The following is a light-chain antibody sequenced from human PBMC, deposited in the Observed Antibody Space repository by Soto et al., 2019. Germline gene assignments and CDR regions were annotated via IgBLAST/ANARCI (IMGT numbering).Light chain of an antibody. V-gene: IGKV3-20*01. Sequence: EIVLTQSPGTLSLSPGERATLSCTASQGVSSSYLAWYQQKPAQAPRLLIYGASSRATGIPDRFRGSGYGIDVTLTSSRLALEDFAVYYCQQYGSSPKYTFGHGNKLVIK. CDR1: QGVSSSY. CDR2: GAS. CDR3: QQYGSSPKYT. J-gene: IGKJ2*01.